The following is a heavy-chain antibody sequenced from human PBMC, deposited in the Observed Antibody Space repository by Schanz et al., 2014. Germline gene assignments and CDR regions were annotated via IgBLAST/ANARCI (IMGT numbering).Heavy chain of an antibody. V-gene: IGHV3-23*01. J-gene: IGHJ6*02. CDR1: GFTFRVFA. Sequence: VQLLESGGGLVQPGGSLRLSCAASGFTFRVFAMNWVRQAPGKGLEWVSIITGSGATYYADSVKGRFTISRDNSKNTLFLQMNSLRTDDAAVYYCARAQAVIRLYYGVDVWGQGTTVTVSS. D-gene: IGHD3-22*01. CDR2: ITGSGAT. CDR3: ARAQAVIRLYYGVDV.